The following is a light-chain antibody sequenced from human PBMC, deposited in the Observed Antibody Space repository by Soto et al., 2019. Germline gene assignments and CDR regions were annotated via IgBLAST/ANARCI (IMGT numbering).Light chain of an antibody. V-gene: IGKV1-39*01. CDR2: AAS. J-gene: IGKJ3*01. CDR1: QSVSNS. CDR3: QQSFYVPYT. Sequence: QMTQSPSSLSASVGDRVTSTCRASQSVSNSLNWYQQTSGKPPKLLIYAASSLQSGVPSRFSGSGSGTDFTLTISSLQPDDFATYYCQQSFYVPYTFGPGTKVGIK.